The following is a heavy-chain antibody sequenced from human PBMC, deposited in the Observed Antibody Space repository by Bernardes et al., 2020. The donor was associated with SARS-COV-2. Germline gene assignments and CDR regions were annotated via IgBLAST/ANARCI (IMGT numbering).Heavy chain of an antibody. CDR2: IYYSGST. J-gene: IGHJ3*02. CDR1: GGSISSYY. CDR3: ARERGGGYCSGGSCYSFTDDAFDI. V-gene: IGHV4-59*01. Sequence: SETLSLTCTVPGGSISSYYWSWIRQPPGKGLEWSGYIYYSGSTNYNPSLKSRVTISVDTSKNQFSLTLSSVTAADTAVYYCARERGGGYCSGGSCYSFTDDAFDIWGQGKMVTVSS. D-gene: IGHD2-15*01.